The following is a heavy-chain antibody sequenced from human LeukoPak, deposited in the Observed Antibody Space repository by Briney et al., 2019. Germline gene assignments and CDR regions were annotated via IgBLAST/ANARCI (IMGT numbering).Heavy chain of an antibody. CDR1: GFTVSSNY. V-gene: IGHV3-53*01. Sequence: GGSLRLSCAASGFTVSSNYMSWVRQAPGKGLEWVSVIYSGGSTYYADSVKGRFTISRDNSKNTLYLQMNSLRAEDTAVYYCAREVTYYYGSGSYSDYWGQGTLVTVSS. CDR3: AREVTYYYGSGSYSDY. CDR2: IYSGGST. D-gene: IGHD3-10*01. J-gene: IGHJ4*02.